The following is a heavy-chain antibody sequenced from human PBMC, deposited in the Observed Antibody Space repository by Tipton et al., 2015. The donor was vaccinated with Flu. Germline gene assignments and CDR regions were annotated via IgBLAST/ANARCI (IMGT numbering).Heavy chain of an antibody. D-gene: IGHD3-10*01. CDR3: ARGVWFGELLPFDY. J-gene: IGHJ4*02. CDR1: GGSISSYY. V-gene: IGHV4-59*08. Sequence: TLSLTCTVSGGSISSYYWSWIRQPPGKGLEWIGYIYYSGSTNYNPSLKSRVTISVDTSKNQFSLKLSSVTAADTAVYYCARGVWFGELLPFDYWGQGTLVTVSS. CDR2: IYYSGST.